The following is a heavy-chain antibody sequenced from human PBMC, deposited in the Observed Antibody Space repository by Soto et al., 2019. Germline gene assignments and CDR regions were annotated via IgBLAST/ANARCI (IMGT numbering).Heavy chain of an antibody. CDR1: GFTVSSNY. V-gene: IGHV3-66*01. Sequence: EVQLVESGGGLVQPGGSLRLSCAASGFTVSSNYMSWVRQAPGKGLEWVSVIYSGGSTYYADSVKGRFTISRDNSKNTLYLQMNSLRAEDTAVYYCARDLYDSSGYQEYWGQGNLVTVSS. D-gene: IGHD3-22*01. CDR2: IYSGGST. CDR3: ARDLYDSSGYQEY. J-gene: IGHJ4*02.